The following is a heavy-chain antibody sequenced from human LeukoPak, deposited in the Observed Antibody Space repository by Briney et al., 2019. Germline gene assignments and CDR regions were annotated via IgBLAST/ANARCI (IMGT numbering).Heavy chain of an antibody. CDR3: ARDQQQLVRFPFDY. D-gene: IGHD6-13*01. J-gene: IGHJ4*02. CDR1: EFTLSSYS. CDR2: ISSSSSYI. V-gene: IGHV3-21*01. Sequence: AGTLRLYSAASEFTLSSYSMNWVRHATGKRLEWVSSISSSSSYIYYADSVKGRFTISRDNAKNSLYLQMNSLRAEDTAVYYCARDQQQLVRFPFDYWGQGTLVTVS.